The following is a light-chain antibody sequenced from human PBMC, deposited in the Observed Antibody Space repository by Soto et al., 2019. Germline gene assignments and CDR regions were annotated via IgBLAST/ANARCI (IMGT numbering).Light chain of an antibody. V-gene: IGKV1D-12*01. J-gene: IGKJ5*01. CDR2: AAS. CDR1: RDLSGW. CDR3: QQPISFPIT. Sequence: DIQITQSPSSFSSSVGERVTITCRASRDLSGWLAWYQQKPGKAPKLLISAASSLQSGVPSRFSGSGSGTDFTLTIRSPQPEDFATYYCQQPISFPITFGQGTRLEI.